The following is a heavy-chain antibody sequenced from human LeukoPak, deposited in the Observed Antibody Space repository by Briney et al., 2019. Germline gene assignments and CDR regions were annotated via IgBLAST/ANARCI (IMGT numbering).Heavy chain of an antibody. D-gene: IGHD3-9*01. J-gene: IGHJ4*02. CDR3: AKGDSYYDLLTCFDF. CDR1: GFTFSSYA. CDR2: FSGTSTLT. V-gene: IGHV3-23*01. Sequence: GGSLRLSCAASGFTFSSYAMSWVRQSPGKGLEWVSTFSGTSTLTYYADSVKGRFTISRDDSKNVLYLQMNSLRDEDTAVYYCAKGDSYYDLLTCFDFWGPGTLITVSS.